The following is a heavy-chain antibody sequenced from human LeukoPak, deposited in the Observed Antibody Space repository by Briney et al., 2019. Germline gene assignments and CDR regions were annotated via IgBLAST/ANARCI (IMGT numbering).Heavy chain of an antibody. J-gene: IGHJ4*02. V-gene: IGHV3-7*01. D-gene: IGHD2-21*02. CDR3: ARGPGGGDKY. Sequence: GGSLRLSCAASGFTFSSSAMGWVRQAPGKGLEWVANIKQDGSEKYYVDSVKGRFTISRDNAKNSLYLQMNSLRAEDTAVYYCARGPGGGDKYWGQGTLVTVSS. CDR1: GFTFSSSA. CDR2: IKQDGSEK.